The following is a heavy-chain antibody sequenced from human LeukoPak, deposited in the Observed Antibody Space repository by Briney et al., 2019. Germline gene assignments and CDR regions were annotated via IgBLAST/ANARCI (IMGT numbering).Heavy chain of an antibody. J-gene: IGHJ5*02. D-gene: IGHD2-2*01. CDR1: GGSFSGYY. Sequence: PSETLSLTCAVYGGSFSGYYWSWIRQPPGKGLEWIGEINHSGSTNYNPSLKSRVTISVDTSKNQFSLKLSSVTAADTAVYYCARCEYQLLSDPWGQGTLVTVSS. CDR3: ARCEYQLLSDP. V-gene: IGHV4-34*01. CDR2: INHSGST.